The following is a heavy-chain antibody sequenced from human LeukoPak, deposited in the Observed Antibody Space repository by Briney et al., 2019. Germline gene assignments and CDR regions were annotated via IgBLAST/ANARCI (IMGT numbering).Heavy chain of an antibody. V-gene: IGHV3-11*01. CDR1: GFTFSDYY. Sequence: GGSLRLSCAASGFTFSDYYMSWIRQAPGKGLEWVSYISSSGSTIYYADSVKGRFTISRDNAKNSLYLQMNSLRAEDTAVYYCATDRPTYSSGFFPLDYWGQGTLVTVSS. J-gene: IGHJ4*02. CDR3: ATDRPTYSSGFFPLDY. CDR2: ISSSGSTI. D-gene: IGHD6-19*01.